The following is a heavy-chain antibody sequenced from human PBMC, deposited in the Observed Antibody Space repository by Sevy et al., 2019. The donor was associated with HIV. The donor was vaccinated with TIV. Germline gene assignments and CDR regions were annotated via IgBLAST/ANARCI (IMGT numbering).Heavy chain of an antibody. D-gene: IGHD3-10*01. CDR1: GFTFSSYW. Sequence: GGSLRLSCAASGFTFSSYWMSWVRQAPGKGLEWVANIKQDGSEKYYVDSGKGRFTIYRDNAKNSLYLQMNSLRAEDKAVYYCARRDYGSGSYYNYYYYMDVWGKGTTVTVSS. CDR2: IKQDGSEK. J-gene: IGHJ6*03. CDR3: ARRDYGSGSYYNYYYYMDV. V-gene: IGHV3-7*01.